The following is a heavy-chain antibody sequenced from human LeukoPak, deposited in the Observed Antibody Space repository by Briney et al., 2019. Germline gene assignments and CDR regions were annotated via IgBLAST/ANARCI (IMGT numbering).Heavy chain of an antibody. CDR1: GYSFTSYW. CDR2: IYPGDSDT. V-gene: IGHV5-51*01. Sequence: GESLKISCKGSGYSFTSYWIGWVRQMPGKGLEWMGIIYPGDSDTRYSPSFQGQVTISADKSISTAYLQWSSLKASDTAMYYCARPIYKRYYGSGSYYAFDIWGQGTMVTVSS. D-gene: IGHD3-10*01. CDR3: ARPIYKRYYGSGSYYAFDI. J-gene: IGHJ3*02.